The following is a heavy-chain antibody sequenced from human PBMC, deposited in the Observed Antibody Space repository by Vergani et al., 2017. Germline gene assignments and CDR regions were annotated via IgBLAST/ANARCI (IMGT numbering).Heavy chain of an antibody. J-gene: IGHJ6*02. D-gene: IGHD4-17*01. CDR2: VEPEDGET. CDR1: GYTFTDHY. V-gene: IGHV1-69-2*01. CDR3: ATPQTVTTGGMEV. Sequence: EVQLVQSGSEVKKPGATMKISCKVSGYTFTDHYMHWVKQAPGKGLEWMGLVEPEDGETVYAEKFKGRVTIAADTSTDTVHLELSSLRSEDTAVYYCATPQTVTTGGMEVWGQGTTVIVSS.